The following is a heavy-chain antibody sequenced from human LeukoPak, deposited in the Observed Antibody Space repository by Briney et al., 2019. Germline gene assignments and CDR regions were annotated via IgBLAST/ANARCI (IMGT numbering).Heavy chain of an antibody. V-gene: IGHV1-69*05. J-gene: IGHJ4*02. CDR2: IIPIFGTA. D-gene: IGHD6-13*01. CDR1: GGTFSSYA. CDR3: ARDRLTAAGHSGDY. Sequence: GASVKVSCKASGGTFSSYAISWVRQAPGQGLGWMGRIIPIFGTANYAQKFQGRVTITTDESTSTAYMELSSLRPEDTAVYYCARDRLTAAGHSGDYWGQGTLVTVSS.